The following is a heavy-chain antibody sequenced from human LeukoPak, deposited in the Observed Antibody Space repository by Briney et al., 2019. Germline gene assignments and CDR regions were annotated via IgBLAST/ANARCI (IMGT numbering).Heavy chain of an antibody. V-gene: IGHV3-33*06. CDR1: GFTFSSYG. Sequence: AGGSLRLSCAASGFTFSSYGMHWVRQAPGKGLEWVAVIWYDGSNKYYADFVKGRFTISRDNSKNTLYLQMNNLRVDDTAVYYCAKDPYSGSPRGFDYWGQGTLVAASS. CDR3: AKDPYSGSPRGFDY. J-gene: IGHJ4*02. CDR2: IWYDGSNK. D-gene: IGHD1-26*01.